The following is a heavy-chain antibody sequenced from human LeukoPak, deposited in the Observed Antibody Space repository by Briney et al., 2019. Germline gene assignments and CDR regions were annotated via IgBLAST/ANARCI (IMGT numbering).Heavy chain of an antibody. CDR2: INEDGRET. J-gene: IGHJ4*02. D-gene: IGHD3-16*01. CDR1: GFTFSSSC. V-gene: IGHV3-7*01. CDR3: ARGLRVTTPKSALAYVFRNVHPISVYFDS. Sequence: GGSLRLSCAASGFTFSSSCMSWVRQAPGKGLEWVANINEDGRETFFVDSVKGRFTISRDNAKNSLFLQMNNLRADDTAVYYCARGLRVTTPKSALAYVFRNVHPISVYFDSWGQGARVTVSS.